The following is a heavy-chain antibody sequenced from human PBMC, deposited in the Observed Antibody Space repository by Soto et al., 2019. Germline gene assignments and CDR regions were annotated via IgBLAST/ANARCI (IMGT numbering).Heavy chain of an antibody. CDR1: GLSFNLFA. D-gene: IGHD3-3*01. J-gene: IGHJ5*02. V-gene: IGHV3-23*01. Sequence: QPVGSLRLSCSASGFTASGLSFNLFAMNWVRQAPGKGLEWVSSISGGGSSTYYADSVKGRFTVSRDNSKNTLYLEMNSLGDDDTAVYYCAKGQDIPIFDQFDPWGPGTLVTVSS. CDR2: ISGGGSST. CDR3: AKGQDIPIFDQFDP.